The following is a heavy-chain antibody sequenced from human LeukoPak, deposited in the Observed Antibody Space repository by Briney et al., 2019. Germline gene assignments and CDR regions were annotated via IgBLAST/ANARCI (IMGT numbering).Heavy chain of an antibody. CDR2: INSSSSYI. Sequence: GGSLRLSCAASGFTFSSYSMNWVRQAPGKGLEWVSSINSSSSYIYYADSVKGRFTISRDNAKNSLYLQMNSLRAEDTAVYYCARDPYYDFWSGYYGAFDIWGQGTMVTVSS. V-gene: IGHV3-21*01. J-gene: IGHJ3*02. D-gene: IGHD3-3*01. CDR1: GFTFSSYS. CDR3: ARDPYYDFWSGYYGAFDI.